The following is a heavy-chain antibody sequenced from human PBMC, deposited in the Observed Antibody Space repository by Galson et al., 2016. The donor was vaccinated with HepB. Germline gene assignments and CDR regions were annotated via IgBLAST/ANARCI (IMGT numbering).Heavy chain of an antibody. J-gene: IGHJ4*02. CDR3: AKDSWQLVEPVYYPDY. Sequence: SLRLSCAASGFTFSTYAMHWVRQAPGKGLEWVAVISYDGGKKYFADSVKGRFTISRDNSNNTLYLQMNGLRTEDTALYYCAKDSWQLVEPVYYPDYWGQGTLVTVSS. V-gene: IGHV3-30-3*01. CDR1: GFTFSTYA. D-gene: IGHD6-6*01. CDR2: ISYDGGKK.